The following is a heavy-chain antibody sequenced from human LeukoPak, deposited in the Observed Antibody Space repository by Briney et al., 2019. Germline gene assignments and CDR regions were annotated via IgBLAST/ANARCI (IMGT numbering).Heavy chain of an antibody. CDR3: ARSYYDYVWGSYRSVS. CDR1: GGSISSSNW. CDR2: IYHSGST. D-gene: IGHD3-16*02. V-gene: IGHV4-4*02. Sequence: SETLSLTCAVSGGSISSSNWWSWVRPPPGKGLEWIGEIYHSGSTNYNPSLKSRVTISVDKSKNQFSLKLSSVTAADTAVYYCARSYYDYVWGSYRSVSWGQGTLVTVSS. J-gene: IGHJ5*02.